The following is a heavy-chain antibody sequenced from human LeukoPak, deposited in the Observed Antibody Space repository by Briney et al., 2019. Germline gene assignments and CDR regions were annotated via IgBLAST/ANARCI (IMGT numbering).Heavy chain of an antibody. Sequence: QPGGSLRLSCAASGFTVSSNYMSWVRQAPGKGLEWVSVIYSGGSTYYADSVKGRFTISRDNSKNTLYLQMNSLRAEDTAVYYCARSLAAAGPYYYYYYMDVWGKGTTVTVSS. CDR3: ARSLAAAGPYYYYYYMDV. J-gene: IGHJ6*03. D-gene: IGHD6-13*01. CDR1: GFTVSSNY. CDR2: IYSGGST. V-gene: IGHV3-53*01.